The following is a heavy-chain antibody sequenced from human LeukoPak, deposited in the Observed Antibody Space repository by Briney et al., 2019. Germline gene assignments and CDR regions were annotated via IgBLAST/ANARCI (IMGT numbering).Heavy chain of an antibody. V-gene: IGHV3-11*04. CDR2: ISESGTTT. CDR1: GFTFSDSY. Sequence: GGSLRLSCAASGFTFSDSYMTWIRQAPGKGLEWISYISESGTTTYYADSVKGRFTISRDDAKNSLYLQMYSLRAEDTAVYFCAGDTGHYGDYSTYFDYWGQGTLVTVSS. J-gene: IGHJ4*02. D-gene: IGHD4-17*01. CDR3: AGDTGHYGDYSTYFDY.